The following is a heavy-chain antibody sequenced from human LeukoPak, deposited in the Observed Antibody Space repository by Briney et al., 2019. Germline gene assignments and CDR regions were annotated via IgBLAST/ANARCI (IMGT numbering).Heavy chain of an antibody. V-gene: IGHV3-20*04. CDR1: GYTFGDYG. J-gene: IGHJ5*01. Sequence: GGSLRLSCAASGYTFGDYGMSWVRQVPGKGLEWVSGTNRRGDITGYADFVKGRFTISRDNAKNSLYLQMNSLRVDDTAIYYCAKAATYFYGSVTYDWFESWGQGTLVTVSS. CDR3: AKAATYFYGSVTYDWFES. CDR2: TNRRGDIT. D-gene: IGHD3-10*01.